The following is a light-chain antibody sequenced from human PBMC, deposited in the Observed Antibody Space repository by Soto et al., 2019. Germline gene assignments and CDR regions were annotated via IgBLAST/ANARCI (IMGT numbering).Light chain of an antibody. Sequence: QSVLTQPPSVSGAPGQRVTISCTGSSSNIGAGYDVHWYQQLPGTAPKLLIYGNSNRPSGVPDRFSGSKSGTSASLAITGLQAEDEAEYYCQSYDSSLSAYVVFGGGTQLTVL. J-gene: IGLJ2*01. V-gene: IGLV1-40*01. CDR3: QSYDSSLSAYVV. CDR1: SSNIGAGYD. CDR2: GNS.